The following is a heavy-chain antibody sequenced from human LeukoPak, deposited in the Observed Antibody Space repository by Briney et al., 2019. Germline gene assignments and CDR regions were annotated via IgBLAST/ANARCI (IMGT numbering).Heavy chain of an antibody. CDR2: IKSKTDGWTT. Sequence: TAGGSLRLSCAASGFTFSNAWMSWVRQAPGKGLEWVGRIKSKTDGWTTDYAAPVKGRFTISRDDSKNTLYLQMNSLKTEDTAVYYCTTAPRGYCSGGSCSFAFDIWGQGTMVTVSS. V-gene: IGHV3-15*01. CDR1: GFTFSNAW. CDR3: TTAPRGYCSGGSCSFAFDI. J-gene: IGHJ3*02. D-gene: IGHD2-15*01.